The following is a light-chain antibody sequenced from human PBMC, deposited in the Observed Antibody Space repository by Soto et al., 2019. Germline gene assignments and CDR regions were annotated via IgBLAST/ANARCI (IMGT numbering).Light chain of an antibody. V-gene: IGKV1-39*01. Sequence: DIQMTQSPSSLSASVGDRVTITCRASQSISSYLNWYQQKPGKAPKLLIYAASSLQSGVPSRFSGSGSRTYFTLTISSLQPEDFATYYCQQSYSTPLYTFGQGTKLEIK. CDR2: AAS. CDR3: QQSYSTPLYT. CDR1: QSISSY. J-gene: IGKJ2*01.